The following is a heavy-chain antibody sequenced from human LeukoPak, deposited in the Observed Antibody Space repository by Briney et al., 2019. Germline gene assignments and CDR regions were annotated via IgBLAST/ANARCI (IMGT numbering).Heavy chain of an antibody. CDR2: RWCDGSNK. Sequence: GGSLRLSCAASGFTFSSYGMHWVRQAPGKGLEWVAVRWCDGSNKYYADSVKGRFTISRDNSKNTLYLQMNSLRAEDTVVYYCARVPHAEYCSSTSCYLAYWGQGTLVTVSS. CDR3: ARVPHAEYCSSTSCYLAY. D-gene: IGHD2-2*01. V-gene: IGHV3-33*01. CDR1: GFTFSSYG. J-gene: IGHJ4*02.